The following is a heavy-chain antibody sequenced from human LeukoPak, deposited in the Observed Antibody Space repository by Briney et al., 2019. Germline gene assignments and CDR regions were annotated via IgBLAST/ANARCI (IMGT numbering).Heavy chain of an antibody. Sequence: VASVKVSCKASGYTFTSYGISWVRQATGQRPEWMGWMSPNSGDTGYAQKFQDRVTMTRNTSISTAYMELSSLTSEDTAVYFCVGGAPNWGFNFWGQGTRVTVSS. CDR2: MSPNSGDT. CDR3: VGGAPNWGFNF. D-gene: IGHD7-27*01. J-gene: IGHJ4*02. V-gene: IGHV1-8*02. CDR1: GYTFTSYG.